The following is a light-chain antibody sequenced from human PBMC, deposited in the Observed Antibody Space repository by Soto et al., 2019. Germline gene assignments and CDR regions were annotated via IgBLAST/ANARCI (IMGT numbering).Light chain of an antibody. CDR1: GILLASNGYNY. J-gene: IGKJ1*01. Sequence: DIVTTQSQLSLPVTPGEPASISCRSAGILLASNGYNYVDWYLQRPGQSPQLLIYLGSNRASGVPDRFSGSGSGTDFTLRITRVEAEDVGVYHCMQALQAPPTFGQGTKVDI. CDR3: MQALQAPPT. CDR2: LGS. V-gene: IGKV2-28*01.